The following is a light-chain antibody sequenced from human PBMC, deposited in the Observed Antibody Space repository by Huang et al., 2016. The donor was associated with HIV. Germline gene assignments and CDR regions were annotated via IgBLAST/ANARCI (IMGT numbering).Light chain of an antibody. Sequence: DIQMTQFPSSLAASVGDRVTITCRASQSIKTYLNWFQQKPGKAPKVLISAASTLQSGVPSRFSGGGSGTQFTLTITSLQHEDFATYYCQQTYTGVTFGQGTKVEIK. CDR2: AAS. V-gene: IGKV1-39*01. CDR3: QQTYTGVT. CDR1: QSIKTY. J-gene: IGKJ1*01.